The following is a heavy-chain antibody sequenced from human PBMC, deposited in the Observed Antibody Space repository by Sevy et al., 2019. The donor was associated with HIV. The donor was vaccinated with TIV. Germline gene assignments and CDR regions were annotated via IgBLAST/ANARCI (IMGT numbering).Heavy chain of an antibody. CDR1: GGSISSSSYY. CDR2: IYYSGSS. J-gene: IGHJ4*02. D-gene: IGHD3-16*01. CDR3: ARIARGLRLYYFHS. Sequence: SETLSLTCTVSGGSISSSSYYWGWIRQPPGKGLEWIGSIYYSGSSYSNPSLKSRVTISEDTSKNQFSLKLSSVTAADTAVYYCARIARGLRLYYFHSWGQGTLVTVSS. V-gene: IGHV4-39*01.